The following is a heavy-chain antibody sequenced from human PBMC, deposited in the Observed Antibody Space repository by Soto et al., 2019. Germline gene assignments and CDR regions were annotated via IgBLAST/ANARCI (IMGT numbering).Heavy chain of an antibody. Sequence: GGSLRLSCTASGFTFSSYGMHWVRQAPGKGLEWVALIWYDATNKYYTASVKGRFTISRDNSKNTLYLQMNSLRAEDTAVYYCPRDGADSVQLNYYFDYWGQGTLVTVSS. CDR1: GFTFSSYG. J-gene: IGHJ4*02. D-gene: IGHD4-4*01. CDR3: PRDGADSVQLNYYFDY. CDR2: IWYDATNK. V-gene: IGHV3-33*01.